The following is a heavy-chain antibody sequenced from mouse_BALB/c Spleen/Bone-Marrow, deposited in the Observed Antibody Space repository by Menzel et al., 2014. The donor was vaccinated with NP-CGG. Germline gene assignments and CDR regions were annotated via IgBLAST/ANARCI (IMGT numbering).Heavy chain of an antibody. CDR2: INPSSGYT. V-gene: IGHV1-4*01. CDR3: ARVYGNYDAMDY. J-gene: IGHJ4*01. D-gene: IGHD2-1*01. Sequence: VKLMESGAELARPGASVKMSCRASGYTFTTYTMHWVKQRPGQGLKWIGYINPSSGYTYYNQKFKDKATLTADKSSSAAYLQLSSLTSEDSAVYYCARVYGNYDAMDYWGQGTSVTVSS. CDR1: GYTFTTYT.